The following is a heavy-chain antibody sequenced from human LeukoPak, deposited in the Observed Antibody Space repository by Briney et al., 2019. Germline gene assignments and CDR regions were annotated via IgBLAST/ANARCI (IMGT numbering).Heavy chain of an antibody. D-gene: IGHD3-22*01. CDR2: INWSGVKT. Sequence: TGGSLRLSCVASGFNLDDYGMTWVRQAQGKGLEWVSGINWSGVKTDYADSVKGRFTISRDNAKNSLSLQMSSLRADDTALYYCARGHSSGERGIWLDTWGQGTRVIVSS. J-gene: IGHJ5*02. V-gene: IGHV3-20*04. CDR1: GFNLDDYG. CDR3: ARGHSSGERGIWLDT.